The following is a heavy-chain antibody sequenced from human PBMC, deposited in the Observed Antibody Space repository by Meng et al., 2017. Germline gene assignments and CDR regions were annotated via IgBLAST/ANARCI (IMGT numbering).Heavy chain of an antibody. CDR2: ISSSSSYI. CDR1: GFTFSSYS. CDR3: ARASSDSSSWYIDY. D-gene: IGHD6-13*01. V-gene: IGHV3-21*01. J-gene: IGHJ4*02. Sequence: EVQLAGSGGSLVKPGGYLRLSCAASGFTFSSYSMNWARQAPGKGLEWVSSISSSSSYIYYADSVKGRFTISRDNAKNSLYLQMNSLRAEDTAVYYCARASSDSSSWYIDYWGQGTLVTVSS.